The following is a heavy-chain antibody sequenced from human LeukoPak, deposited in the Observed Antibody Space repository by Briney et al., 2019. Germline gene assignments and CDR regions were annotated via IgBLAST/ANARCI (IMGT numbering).Heavy chain of an antibody. CDR2: INPNSGGT. CDR3: AREAPTFYSNYDY. V-gene: IGHV1-2*02. J-gene: IGHJ4*02. D-gene: IGHD4-11*01. Sequence: ASVKVSCKASGYTFTGYYMHWVRQAPGQGLEWMGWINPNSGGTNYAQKFQGRVTMTRDTSISTAYMELSRLRSDDTAVYYCAREAPTFYSNYDYWGQGTLVTVSS. CDR1: GYTFTGYY.